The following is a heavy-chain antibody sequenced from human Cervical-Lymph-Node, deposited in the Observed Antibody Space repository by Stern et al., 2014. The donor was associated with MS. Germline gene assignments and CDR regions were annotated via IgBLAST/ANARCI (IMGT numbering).Heavy chain of an antibody. D-gene: IGHD1-26*01. CDR1: GYTFTSYY. CDR3: ATQGGHHDAFDI. CDR2: INPSGGST. Sequence: VQLLESGAEVKKPGASVKVSCKASGYTFTSYYMHWVRQAPGQGLEWMGIINPSGGSTRYAQKFQGRVTMTRDTSTSTVYMELSSLRSEDTAVYYCATQGGHHDAFDIWGQGTMVTVSS. V-gene: IGHV1-46*01. J-gene: IGHJ3*02.